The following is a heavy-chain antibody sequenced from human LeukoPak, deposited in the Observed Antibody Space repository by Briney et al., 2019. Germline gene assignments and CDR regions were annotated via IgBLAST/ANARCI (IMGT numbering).Heavy chain of an antibody. CDR3: ARDHDPPGASDPPGG. J-gene: IGHJ4*02. Sequence: SETLSLTCTVSGGSISSYYWSWIRQPPGKGLEWIGYIYYSGSTNYNPSLKSQVTISVDTSKNQFSLKLSSVTAADTAVYYCARDHDPPGASDPPGGWGQGTLVTVSS. CDR1: GGSISSYY. V-gene: IGHV4-59*12. D-gene: IGHD4/OR15-4a*01. CDR2: IYYSGST.